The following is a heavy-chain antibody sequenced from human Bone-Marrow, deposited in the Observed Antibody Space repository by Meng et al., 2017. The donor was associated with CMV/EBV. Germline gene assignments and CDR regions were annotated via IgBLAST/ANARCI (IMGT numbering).Heavy chain of an antibody. J-gene: IGHJ6*02. D-gene: IGHD3-10*01. Sequence: GESLKISCAASGFTFTGYWMHWVRQVPGKGPVWVSRINSDGSTTTYADSVRGRFTISRDNAKNTLYLQMSSLRAEDTAVYFCARALTDTMVRGIYSYYYGMDVWGQGTTVTVSS. V-gene: IGHV3-74*01. CDR1: GFTFTGYW. CDR3: ARALTDTMVRGIYSYYYGMDV. CDR2: INSDGSTT.